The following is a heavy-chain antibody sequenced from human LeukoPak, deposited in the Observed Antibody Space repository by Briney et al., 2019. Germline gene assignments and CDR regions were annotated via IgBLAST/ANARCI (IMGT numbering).Heavy chain of an antibody. CDR1: GFTFSSYA. J-gene: IGHJ6*03. V-gene: IGHV3-30*01. Sequence: GGSLRLSCAASGFTFSSYAMHWVRQAPGKGLEWVAVISYDGSNKYYADSVKGRFTISRDNSKNTLYLQMNSLRAEDTAVYYCARDMGSSGYYYYYYMDVWGKGTRSPSP. CDR3: ARDMGSSGYYYYYYMDV. D-gene: IGHD3-22*01. CDR2: ISYDGSNK.